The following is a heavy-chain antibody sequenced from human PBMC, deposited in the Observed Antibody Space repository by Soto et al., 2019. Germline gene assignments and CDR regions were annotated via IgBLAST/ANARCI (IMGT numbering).Heavy chain of an antibody. J-gene: IGHJ6*02. V-gene: IGHV3-30*18. Sequence: PGGSLRLSCATSGFTFSNHGMHWVRQAPGGGLEWVAVTSFDGGKKYYADSVNGRFTVSRDNSNNTLYLQMNSLRVEDTAVYYCVKVIDYGSEIYNRDYYYYGMDVWGRGTTVTVSS. CDR1: GFTFSNHG. CDR2: TSFDGGKK. CDR3: VKVIDYGSEIYNRDYYYYGMDV. D-gene: IGHD3-10*01.